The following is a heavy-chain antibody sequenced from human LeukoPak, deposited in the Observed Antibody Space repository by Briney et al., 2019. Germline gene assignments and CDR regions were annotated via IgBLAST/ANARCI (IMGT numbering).Heavy chain of an antibody. V-gene: IGHV3-48*01. CDR3: ARDRRYFDTGGLGGPDY. CDR2: ISGSSSTI. J-gene: IGHJ4*02. CDR1: GFTFSSYS. D-gene: IGHD2-8*02. Sequence: GGSLRLSCAASGFTFSSYSMNWVRQAPGKGLEWVSYISGSSSTIYYADSVKGRFTISRDNAKNSLYLQMNNLRAEDTAVYYCARDRRYFDTGGLGGPDYWGQGTLVTVSS.